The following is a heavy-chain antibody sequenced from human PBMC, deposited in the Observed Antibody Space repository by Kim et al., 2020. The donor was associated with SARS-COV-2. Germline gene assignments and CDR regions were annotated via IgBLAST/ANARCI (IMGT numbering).Heavy chain of an antibody. CDR1: GYTFSDYH. J-gene: IGHJ4*02. V-gene: IGHV1-2*02. D-gene: IGHD6-6*01. CDR2: INCKTGVT. CDR3: ATWIPVPTERVPY. Sequence: ASVKVSCKASGYTFSDYHIHWVRQAPGQGLEWMAWINCKTGVTEYAQMFQGRITVTRDTSISTAYMDVSGLMSDDTAVYYCATWIPVPTERVPYWGQGTLVTVSS.